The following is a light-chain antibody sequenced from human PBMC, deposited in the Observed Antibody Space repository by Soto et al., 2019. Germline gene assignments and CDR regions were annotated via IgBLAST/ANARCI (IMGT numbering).Light chain of an antibody. CDR3: QHYHSGHRIA. V-gene: IGKV1-5*01. CDR1: QSISSW. CDR2: AAS. Sequence: DIQMTQSPSTLSASVGDRVTITCRASQSISSWLAWYQQKPGKAPKLLIYAASTLQSGVPSRFSGSGSGTDFTLTINRLEPEDFALYYCQHYHSGHRIAFGQGTRLEI. J-gene: IGKJ5*01.